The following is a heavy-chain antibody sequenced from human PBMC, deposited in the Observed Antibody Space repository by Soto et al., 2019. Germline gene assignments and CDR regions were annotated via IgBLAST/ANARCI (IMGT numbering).Heavy chain of an antibody. CDR2: IYPGDSDT. CDR1: GYSFTSYW. J-gene: IGHJ4*02. D-gene: IGHD3-9*01. V-gene: IGHV5-51*01. CDR3: ARLYHDILTGQNYYEDY. Sequence: GESLKISCKGSGYSFTSYWIGWVRQMPGKGLEWMGIIYPGDSDTRYSPSFQGQVTISADKSISTAYLQWSSLKASDTAMYYCARLYHDILTGQNYYEDYWGQGTLVTVSS.